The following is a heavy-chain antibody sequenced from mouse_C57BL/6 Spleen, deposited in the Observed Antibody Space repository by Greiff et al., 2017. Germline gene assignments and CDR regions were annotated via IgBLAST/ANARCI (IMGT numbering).Heavy chain of an antibody. J-gene: IGHJ4*01. D-gene: IGHD1-1*01. CDR1: GFTFSSYG. Sequence: DVKLVESGGDLVKPGGSLKLSCAASGFTFSSYGMSWVRQTPDKRLEWVATISSGGSYTYYPDSVKGRFTISRDNAKNTLYLQMSRMKTEDTAMDYCARLDGSRGGLYAMDYWGQGTSVTVSS. V-gene: IGHV5-6*02. CDR2: ISSGGSYT. CDR3: ARLDGSRGGLYAMDY.